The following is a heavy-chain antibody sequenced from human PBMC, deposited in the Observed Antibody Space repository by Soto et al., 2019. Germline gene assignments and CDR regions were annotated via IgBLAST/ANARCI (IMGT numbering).Heavy chain of an antibody. V-gene: IGHV3-33*01. D-gene: IGHD2-8*01. CDR1: GFSFCTYA. J-gene: IGHJ4*03. CDR2: IYYDGSNR. Sequence: GGYPRISCAASGFSFCTYAMHWFRQAPGKGLEWVAVIYYDGSNRYYGDAVKGRFTISRDNSKSTLYLQMSSLRAEDTAVYYCASSFCTNGVCYCFFDYWCHGTLVTVSS. CDR3: ASSFCTNGVCYCFFDY.